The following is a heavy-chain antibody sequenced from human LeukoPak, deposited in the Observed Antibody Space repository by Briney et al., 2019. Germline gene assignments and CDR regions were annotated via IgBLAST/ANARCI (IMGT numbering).Heavy chain of an antibody. CDR3: ARALDYGGNAHFDY. CDR1: GFTFSNYW. CDR2: IKPDGSET. V-gene: IGHV3-7*01. J-gene: IGHJ4*02. Sequence: PGGSLRLSCVASGFTFSNYWMTWVRQAPGKGLEWVADIKPDGSETHYVDSVKGRFTISRDSAKNSLYLQMNSLRAEDTAVFYCARALDYGGNAHFDYWGQGTLVTVPS. D-gene: IGHD4-23*01.